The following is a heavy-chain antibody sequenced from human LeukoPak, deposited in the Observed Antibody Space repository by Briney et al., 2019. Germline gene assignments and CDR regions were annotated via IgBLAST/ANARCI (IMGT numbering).Heavy chain of an antibody. D-gene: IGHD5-12*01. CDR3: ARDLQWLPSLSDY. J-gene: IGHJ4*02. CDR1: GFTFSDYC. CDR2: ISSSSYT. V-gene: IGHV3-11*05. Sequence: GGSLRLSCAASGFTFSDYCMSWIRQAPGKGLEWVSYISSSSYTNYADSVKGRFTISRDNAKNSLSLQMNSLRAEDTAVYYCARDLQWLPSLSDYWGQGTLVTVSS.